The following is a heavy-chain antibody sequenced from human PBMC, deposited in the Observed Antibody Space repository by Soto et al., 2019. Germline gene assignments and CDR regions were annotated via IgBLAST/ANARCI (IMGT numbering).Heavy chain of an antibody. D-gene: IGHD1-26*01. Sequence: QVQLVESGGGVVQPGRSLRLSCVASGFTFSSYGMHWVRQAPGKGLEWVAIMSYDGSNTYFADSVKGRFTISRDNSKNTLYLQMNRLRAEDTSVYYCAKEGGLSGSYYISSSYYFDYWGQGTLVTVSS. CDR3: AKEGGLSGSYYISSSYYFDY. CDR2: MSYDGSNT. CDR1: GFTFSSYG. J-gene: IGHJ4*02. V-gene: IGHV3-30*18.